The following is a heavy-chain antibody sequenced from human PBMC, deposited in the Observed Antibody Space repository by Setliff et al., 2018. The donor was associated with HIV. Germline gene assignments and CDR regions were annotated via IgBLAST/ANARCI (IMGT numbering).Heavy chain of an antibody. Sequence: GGSLRLSCAASGFIFSSYAMTWVRQAPGKGLEWVSTIRGSGSGDTTHYADFVKGRFTISRDNSKNTVYLQMNSLRAEDMAIYYCARDDGNWNQGIDSWGQGTLVTVSS. J-gene: IGHJ4*02. CDR2: IRGSGSGDTT. D-gene: IGHD1-1*01. V-gene: IGHV3-23*01. CDR1: GFIFSSYA. CDR3: ARDDGNWNQGIDS.